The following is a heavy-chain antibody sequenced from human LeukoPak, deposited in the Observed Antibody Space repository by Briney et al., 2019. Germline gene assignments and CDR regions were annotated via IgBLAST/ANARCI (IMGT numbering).Heavy chain of an antibody. Sequence: SQTLSLTCAISGDSVSSNSAAWSWIRQSPSRGLEWLGRTYYRSKWYNDYAISVKSRITINPDTSKNQVSLQLNTVTLEDTAVYYCAREASGTPGYFDSWGQGTLDTVSS. J-gene: IGHJ4*02. V-gene: IGHV6-1*01. CDR2: TYYRSKWYN. CDR3: AREASGTPGYFDS. CDR1: GDSVSSNSAA. D-gene: IGHD1/OR15-1a*01.